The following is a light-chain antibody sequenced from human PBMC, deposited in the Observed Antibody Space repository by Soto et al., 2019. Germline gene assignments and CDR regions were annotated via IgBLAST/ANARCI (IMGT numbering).Light chain of an antibody. CDR3: QQRSPWPPIT. V-gene: IGKV3-11*01. Sequence: IVMTQSPYSLALSLRETFTLSCRASQSLSDHLAWYQQTTGQPPRLLIFRASTRASGIPARFSGSGSGTDFTLTIISLEPEDFAVYYCQQRSPWPPITFGQGTRLEIK. CDR1: QSLSDH. J-gene: IGKJ5*01. CDR2: RAS.